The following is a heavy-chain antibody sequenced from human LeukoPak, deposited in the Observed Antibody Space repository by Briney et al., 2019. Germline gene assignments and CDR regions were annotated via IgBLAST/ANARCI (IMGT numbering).Heavy chain of an antibody. Sequence: GPLRLSCAASALTFSSHWMSSLPQAPGKGLEWLANIKQDATEKYYVDPVKGRFTISRDNAKNSLYLQMNSLRAEDTAVYYCARTYSSGWPFDYWGQGTLVTVSS. D-gene: IGHD6-19*01. CDR1: ALTFSSHW. J-gene: IGHJ4*02. CDR2: IKQDATEK. V-gene: IGHV3-7*01. CDR3: ARTYSSGWPFDY.